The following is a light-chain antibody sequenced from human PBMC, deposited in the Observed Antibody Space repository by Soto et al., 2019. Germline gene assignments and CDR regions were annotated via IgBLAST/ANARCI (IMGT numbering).Light chain of an antibody. CDR1: NSNLGAGYD. Sequence: QSVLTQPPSVSGAPGQRVTIPCTGNNSNLGAGYDVHWYQQLPGAAPKLVVFGNRNRPSGVPERFSGSKSGTSASLAITGLQAEDEADYYCQAYDYSLTAFVFGGGTKLTVL. V-gene: IGLV1-40*01. CDR3: QAYDYSLTAFV. CDR2: GNR. J-gene: IGLJ3*02.